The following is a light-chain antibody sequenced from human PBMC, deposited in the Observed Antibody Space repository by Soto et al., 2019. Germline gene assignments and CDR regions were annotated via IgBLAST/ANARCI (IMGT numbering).Light chain of an antibody. CDR3: QQYGTSPRT. Sequence: EIVLTQSPGTLSLSPGERATLSCRASQSIGSNYLAWYQQKPGQAPRLLIYGASSRATGIPDRFSGSGSGTDFTLTISRLEPEDFALYYCQQYGTSPRTFGQGTRLEIK. CDR2: GAS. J-gene: IGKJ5*01. V-gene: IGKV3-20*01. CDR1: QSIGSNY.